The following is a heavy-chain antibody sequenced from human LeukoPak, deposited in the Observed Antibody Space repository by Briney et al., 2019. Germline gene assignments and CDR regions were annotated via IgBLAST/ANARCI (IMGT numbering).Heavy chain of an antibody. CDR3: ARGDTMVRGTRY. Sequence: GGSLRLSCAASGFTFSNYGMHWVRQAPGKGLEWVAVISYDGSRKFYGDSVKGRFTISRDNSKNTLYVQMSSLRAEDTAVYYCARGDTMVRGTRYWGQGTLVTVSS. CDR2: ISYDGSRK. D-gene: IGHD3-10*01. V-gene: IGHV3-30*03. J-gene: IGHJ4*02. CDR1: GFTFSNYG.